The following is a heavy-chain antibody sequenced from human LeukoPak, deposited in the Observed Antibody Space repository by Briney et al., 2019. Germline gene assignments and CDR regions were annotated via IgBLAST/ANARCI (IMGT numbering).Heavy chain of an antibody. V-gene: IGHV1-8*01. Sequence: ASVKVSCKASGYTFTSYDINRVRQATGQGLEWMGWMNPNSGNTGYAQKFQGRVSMTRDTSISTAYMELSSLRSEDTAVYYCARAATYYYDSSGYANWFDPWGQGTLVTVSS. CDR1: GYTFTSYD. J-gene: IGHJ5*02. CDR3: ARAATYYYDSSGYANWFDP. D-gene: IGHD3-22*01. CDR2: MNPNSGNT.